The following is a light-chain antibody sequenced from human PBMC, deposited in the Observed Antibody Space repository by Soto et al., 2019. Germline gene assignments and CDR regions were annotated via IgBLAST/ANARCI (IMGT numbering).Light chain of an antibody. V-gene: IGKV3-20*01. CDR1: QSVSSSI. CDR3: QQYGSSGT. Sequence: IILPQSPGPLSFCPGCRATRSRRSSQSVSSSILAWYQQKPGQAPRLLIYGASSRATGIPDRFSGSGSGKDFTLTISRLEPEEFAVYYCQQYGSSGTFDQGTKV. J-gene: IGKJ1*01. CDR2: GAS.